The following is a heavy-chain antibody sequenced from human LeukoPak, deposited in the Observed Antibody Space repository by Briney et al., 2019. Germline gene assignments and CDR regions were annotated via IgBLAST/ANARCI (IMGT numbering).Heavy chain of an antibody. J-gene: IGHJ4*02. CDR1: GFTFISDS. V-gene: IGHV3-48*04. CDR3: ARSLCYDTGCSFDN. Sequence: GGSLRLSCVDSGFTFISDSMHWVRQAPGKGLEWVSYISSSGSTINYADSVKGRFTVSRDNAKNSLFLQMTSLRAADTAVYYCARSLCYDTGCSFDNWGQGTLVTVSS. CDR2: ISSSGSTI. D-gene: IGHD2-15*01.